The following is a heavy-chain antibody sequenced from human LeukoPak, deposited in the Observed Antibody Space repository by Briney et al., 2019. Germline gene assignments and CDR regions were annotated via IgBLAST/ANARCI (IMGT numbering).Heavy chain of an antibody. Sequence: SETLSLTCTVSGGSISSYYWSWIRQPPGKGLEWIGYIYYSGSTNYNPSLKSRVTISVDTSKNQFSLKLSSVTAADTAVYYCAVGGYYDILTGLLYYGMDVWGQGTTVTVSS. J-gene: IGHJ6*02. CDR1: GGSISSYY. CDR3: AVGGYYDILTGLLYYGMDV. CDR2: IYYSGST. V-gene: IGHV4-59*08. D-gene: IGHD3-9*01.